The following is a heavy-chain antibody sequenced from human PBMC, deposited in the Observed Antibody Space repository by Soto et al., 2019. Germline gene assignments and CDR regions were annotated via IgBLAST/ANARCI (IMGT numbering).Heavy chain of an antibody. D-gene: IGHD2-21*02. CDR3: ARLMGVVTVDY. CDR2: IYYAGSP. V-gene: IGHV4-39*02. Sequence: QLQLQESGPGLVKPPETLSLTGMVSVGSISSLGHYWGWFPHPPGKGLEWIGNIYYAGSPYYNPSLKSRVTISVDTSKNHFSLALTSVTAADTAVYYCARLMGVVTVDYWGQGALVTVSS. CDR1: VGSISSLGHY. J-gene: IGHJ4*02.